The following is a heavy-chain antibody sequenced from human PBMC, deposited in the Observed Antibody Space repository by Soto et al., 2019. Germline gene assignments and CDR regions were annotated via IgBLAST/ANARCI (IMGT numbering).Heavy chain of an antibody. CDR2: IKQDGSEK. Sequence: EVQLVESGGGLVQPGGSLRLSCAASGFTFSSYWMSWVRQAPGKGLEWVANIKQDGSEKYYVDSVKGRFTISRDNAKNPLYVQNNNPRAEDTAVYYCAARHIIMVCGVVYYYGMDVWGQGTTVTVSS. CDR1: GFTFSSYW. J-gene: IGHJ6*02. CDR3: AARHIIMVCGVVYYYGMDV. D-gene: IGHD3-10*01. V-gene: IGHV3-7*05.